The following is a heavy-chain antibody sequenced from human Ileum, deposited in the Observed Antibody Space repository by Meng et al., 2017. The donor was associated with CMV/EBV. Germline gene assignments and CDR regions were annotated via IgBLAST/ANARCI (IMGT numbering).Heavy chain of an antibody. J-gene: IGHJ5*02. CDR2: ICGPGTI. CDR1: GGSIRTYC. Sequence: QVRLQESGAGLVRPSVTLSLIFTVSGGSIRTYCWNWIRQSAGKRLEWIGRICGPGTIQYNPSFKSRLTLSLDTSKSQFSLRLTSVTAADTAVYFCARRVREVRERSWENWLTPWGQGILVTVSS. CDR3: ARRVREVRERSWENWLTP. D-gene: IGHD3-10*01. V-gene: IGHV4-4*07.